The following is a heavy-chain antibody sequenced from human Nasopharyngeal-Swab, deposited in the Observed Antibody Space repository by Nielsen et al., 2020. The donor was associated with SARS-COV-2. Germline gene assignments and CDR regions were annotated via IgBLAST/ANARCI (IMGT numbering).Heavy chain of an antibody. V-gene: IGHV3-23*01. Sequence: GESLKISCAVSGFTFSNSAMCWVRQAPGKGLEWVSGISISGATTFYADSVKGRFTISRDNAKNSLYLEMNSLRAEDTAVYYCARGADALAYCGGDCFSEYYFDYWGQGTLVTVSS. CDR1: GFTFSNSA. CDR2: ISISGATT. D-gene: IGHD2-21*02. J-gene: IGHJ4*02. CDR3: ARGADALAYCGGDCFSEYYFDY.